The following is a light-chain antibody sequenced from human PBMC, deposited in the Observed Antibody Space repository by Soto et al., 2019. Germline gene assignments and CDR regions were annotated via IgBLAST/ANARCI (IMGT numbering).Light chain of an antibody. Sequence: EIVMTQSPATLSVSPGERATLSCRASHRVSSYLAWYQQKPGQAPRLLIYGVSTRATGVPARFSGSGSGTEFTLTISSLQSEDLAVYYCQQYNNWPRTFGQGTKVDIK. CDR2: GVS. CDR3: QQYNNWPRT. V-gene: IGKV3-15*01. CDR1: HRVSSY. J-gene: IGKJ1*01.